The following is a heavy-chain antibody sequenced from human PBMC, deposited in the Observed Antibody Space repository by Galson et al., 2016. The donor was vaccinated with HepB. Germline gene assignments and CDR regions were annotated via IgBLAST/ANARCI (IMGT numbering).Heavy chain of an antibody. D-gene: IGHD3-10*01. CDR2: IYYSGST. J-gene: IGHJ4*02. CDR1: GGSISRSSYY. V-gene: IGHV4-39*01. CDR3: PRTQGQRVNHYYFDH. Sequence: SETLSLTCTVSGGSISRSSYYWGWIRQPPGKGLEWIGTIYYSGSTYYNLSLKSRVTISVDTSKNQFSLKVSSVTAADTAVYYCPRTQGQRVNHYYFDHWGQGTLVTVSS.